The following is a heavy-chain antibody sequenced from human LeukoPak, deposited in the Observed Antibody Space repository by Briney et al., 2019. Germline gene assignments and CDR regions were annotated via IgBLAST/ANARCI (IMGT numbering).Heavy chain of an antibody. CDR2: MNPNSGNT. D-gene: IGHD6-13*01. V-gene: IGHV1-8*03. CDR1: GYTFTSYD. J-gene: IGHJ4*02. CDR3: ARGMGYSSSWSN. Sequence: ASVKVSCKASGYTFTSYDINWVRQATGQGLEWMGWMNPNSGNTGYAQKFQGRVTITRNTSISTAYMELSSLRSEDTAVYYCARGMGYSSSWSNWGQGTLVTVSS.